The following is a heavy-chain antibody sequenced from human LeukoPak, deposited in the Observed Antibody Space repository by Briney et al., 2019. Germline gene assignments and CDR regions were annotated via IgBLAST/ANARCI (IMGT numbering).Heavy chain of an antibody. V-gene: IGHV1-46*01. CDR3: ARTGYSSSWYHTD. CDR1: GYTFTSYG. D-gene: IGHD6-13*01. Sequence: ASVKVSCKASGYTFTSYGISWVRQAPGQGLEWMGIINPSGGSTSYAQKFQGRVTMTRDTSTSTVYMELSSLRSEDTAVYYCARTGYSSSWYHTDWGQGTLVTVSS. J-gene: IGHJ4*02. CDR2: INPSGGST.